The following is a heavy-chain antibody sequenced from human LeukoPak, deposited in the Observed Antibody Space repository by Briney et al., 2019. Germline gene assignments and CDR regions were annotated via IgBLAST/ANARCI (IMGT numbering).Heavy chain of an antibody. CDR1: GYSFASYW. CDR3: ANLLNY. CDR2: VYPGDSDT. D-gene: IGHD2-15*01. Sequence: GESLKISCKASGYSFASYWIGWVRQMPGKGLEWMGLVYPGDSDTRYSPSFQGQVTTSADKSITTAYLEWSSLKASDTAMYYCANLLNYWGQGTLVTVSS. J-gene: IGHJ4*02. V-gene: IGHV5-51*01.